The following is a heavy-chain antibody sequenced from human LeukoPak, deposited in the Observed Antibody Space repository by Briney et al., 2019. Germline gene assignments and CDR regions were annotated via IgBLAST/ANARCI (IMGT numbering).Heavy chain of an antibody. CDR3: AREGGTVPYYYDSSGPMSWFDP. J-gene: IGHJ5*02. D-gene: IGHD3-22*01. V-gene: IGHV4-4*07. CDR1: GGSISSYY. Sequence: SETLSLTCTVSGGSISSYYWSWIRQPAGKGLEWIGRIYASGSTDYNPSLKSRVTISRDTSKNQFSLKLSSVTAADTAVYYCAREGGTVPYYYDSSGPMSWFDPWGQGTLVTVSS. CDR2: IYASGST.